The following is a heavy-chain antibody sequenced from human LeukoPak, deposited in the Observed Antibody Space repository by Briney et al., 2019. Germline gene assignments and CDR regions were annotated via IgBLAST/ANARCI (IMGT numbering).Heavy chain of an antibody. CDR2: IYYSGTT. D-gene: IGHD6-19*01. J-gene: IGHJ4*02. CDR1: GGSIGSYY. Sequence: SETLSLTCTVSGGSIGSYYWSWIRQPQGKGLEWIGYIYYSGTTNYNPSLKSRVTMSVDTSKNQFSLKLSSVTAADTAVYYCAREKQSSGWYVPNYFDYWGQGTLVTVSS. CDR3: AREKQSSGWYVPNYFDY. V-gene: IGHV4-59*12.